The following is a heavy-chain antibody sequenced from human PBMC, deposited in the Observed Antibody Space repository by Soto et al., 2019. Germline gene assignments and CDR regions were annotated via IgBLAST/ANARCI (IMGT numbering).Heavy chain of an antibody. CDR1: GGSISSGGYY. V-gene: IGHV4-31*03. J-gene: IGHJ6*02. CDR3: ARHAVDIVATPPYGMDV. CDR2: IYYSGST. D-gene: IGHD5-12*01. Sequence: PSETLSLTCTVSGGSISSGGYYWSWIRQHPGKGLEWIGYIYYSGSTYYNPSLKSRVTISVDTSKNQFSLKLSSVTAADTAVYYCARHAVDIVATPPYGMDVWGQGTTVTSP.